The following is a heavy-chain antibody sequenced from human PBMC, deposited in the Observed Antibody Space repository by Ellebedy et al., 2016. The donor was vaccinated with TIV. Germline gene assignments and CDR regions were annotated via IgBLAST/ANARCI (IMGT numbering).Heavy chain of an antibody. D-gene: IGHD2-15*01. V-gene: IGHV3-23*01. CDR1: GFTFSFYG. Sequence: GESLKISCAASGFTFSFYGMSWVRQAPGKGLEWVSAIRRGGDDTYYADSVKGRFTISRDDSKNTLYLQLNSLRAEDTAVYYCVKKQSEAATSFYFDYWGPGTLVTVSS. J-gene: IGHJ4*02. CDR3: VKKQSEAATSFYFDY. CDR2: IRRGGDDT.